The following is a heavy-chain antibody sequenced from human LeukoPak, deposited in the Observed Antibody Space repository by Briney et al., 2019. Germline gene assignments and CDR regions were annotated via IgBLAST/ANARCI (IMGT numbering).Heavy chain of an antibody. V-gene: IGHV1-69*05. Sequence: SVKVSCKXSGGTFSSYAISWVRQAPGQGLEWMGRIIPIFGTANYAQKFQGRVTITTDESTSTAYMELSSLRSEDTAVYYCARDRSGYQNNPNWFDPWGQGTLVTVSS. D-gene: IGHD5-12*01. CDR3: ARDRSGYQNNPNWFDP. J-gene: IGHJ5*02. CDR1: GGTFSSYA. CDR2: IIPIFGTA.